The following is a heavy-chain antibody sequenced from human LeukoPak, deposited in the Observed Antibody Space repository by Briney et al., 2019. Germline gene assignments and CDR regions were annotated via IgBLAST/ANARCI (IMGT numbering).Heavy chain of an antibody. Sequence: SETLSLTCTVSGGSISSYYWSWIRQPPGKGLEWIGYIYYSGSTNYNPSLKSRVTISVDTSKNQFSLKLSSVTAADTAVYYCARHTGGVVNRAHWFDPWGQGTLVSVSS. CDR3: ARHTGGVVNRAHWFDP. CDR1: GGSISSYY. CDR2: IYYSGST. J-gene: IGHJ5*02. D-gene: IGHD3-3*01. V-gene: IGHV4-59*08.